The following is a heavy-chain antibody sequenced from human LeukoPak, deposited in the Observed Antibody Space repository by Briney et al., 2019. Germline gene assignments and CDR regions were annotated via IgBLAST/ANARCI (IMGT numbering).Heavy chain of an antibody. D-gene: IGHD3-22*01. Sequence: SETLSLTCTVSGGSISSYYWSWIRQPPGKGLEWIGYIYYSGSTNYNPSLKSRVTISVDTSKNQFSLKLSSVTAADTAVYYCASGEARCYDSSGYHRQYYFDYWGQGTLVTVSS. CDR3: ASGEARCYDSSGYHRQYYFDY. CDR1: GGSISSYY. J-gene: IGHJ4*02. CDR2: IYYSGST. V-gene: IGHV4-59*01.